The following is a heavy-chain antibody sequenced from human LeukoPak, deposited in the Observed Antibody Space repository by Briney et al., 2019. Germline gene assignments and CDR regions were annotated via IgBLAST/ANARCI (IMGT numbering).Heavy chain of an antibody. Sequence: GGSLRLSCAASGFTFSSYAMSWVRQAPGKGLEWVSAISGSGGSTYYADSVKGRFIISRDNSKNPLYLSMNSLRAEDTAVYYCAKEGVVNLDAFDICGQGTMVTVSS. V-gene: IGHV3-23*01. CDR1: GFTFSSYA. J-gene: IGHJ3*02. CDR3: AKEGVVNLDAFDI. CDR2: ISGSGGST. D-gene: IGHD2-2*01.